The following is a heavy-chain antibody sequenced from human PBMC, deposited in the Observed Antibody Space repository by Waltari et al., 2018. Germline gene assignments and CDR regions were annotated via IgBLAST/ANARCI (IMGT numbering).Heavy chain of an antibody. CDR1: GYTLTELS. CDR2: FDPEDGET. CDR3: ATRSTVTTSHLAYYYYYYGMDV. J-gene: IGHJ6*02. Sequence: QVQLVQSGAEVKKPGASVKVSCKVSGYTLTELSMHWVRQAPGKGLEWMGGFDPEDGETIYAQKFQGRVTMTEDTSTDTAYMELSSLRSEDTAVYYCATRSTVTTSHLAYYYYYYGMDVWGQGTTVTVSS. D-gene: IGHD4-17*01. V-gene: IGHV1-24*01.